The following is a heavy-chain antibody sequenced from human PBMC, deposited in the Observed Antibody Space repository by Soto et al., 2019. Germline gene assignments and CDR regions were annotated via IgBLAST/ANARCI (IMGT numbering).Heavy chain of an antibody. CDR1: GFTFSSYW. Sequence: EVQLVESGGGLVQPGGSLRLSCEASGFTFSSYWMSWVRQAPGKGLEWVANIKQDGSEKYYVDSVKGRFTISRDNAKNSLYLQMNSLRAEDTAVYYCATVAYGDGLAYWGQGTLVTVSS. D-gene: IGHD4-17*01. J-gene: IGHJ4*02. V-gene: IGHV3-7*03. CDR3: ATVAYGDGLAY. CDR2: IKQDGSEK.